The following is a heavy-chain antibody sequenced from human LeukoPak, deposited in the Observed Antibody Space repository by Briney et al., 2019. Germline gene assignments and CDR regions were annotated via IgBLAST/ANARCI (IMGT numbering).Heavy chain of an antibody. CDR1: GYTFTSYY. J-gene: IGHJ5*02. CDR2: INPSGGST. CDR3: AREGRLYGSLDP. V-gene: IGHV1-46*01. Sequence: ASVKVSCKASGYTFTSYYMHWVRQAPGQGLEWMGIINPSGGSTSYAQKFQGRVTMTRDMSTSTVYMELSSLRSEDTAVYYCAREGRLYGSLDPWGQGTLVTVSS. D-gene: IGHD3-10*01.